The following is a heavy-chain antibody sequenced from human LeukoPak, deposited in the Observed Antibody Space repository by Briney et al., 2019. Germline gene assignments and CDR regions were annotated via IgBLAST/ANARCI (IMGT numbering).Heavy chain of an antibody. CDR1: GFTFSTYA. Sequence: GGSLRLSCAASGFTFSTYAMSWVRQAPGKGLDWVSTISGSGGSTFYADSVRGQFTISRDNSKNTVYLQMNSLRVEDTAVLYCAKMRGQLQLQYYMDVWGPGTTVAVSS. D-gene: IGHD6-6*01. CDR2: ISGSGGST. J-gene: IGHJ6*03. CDR3: AKMRGQLQLQYYMDV. V-gene: IGHV3-23*01.